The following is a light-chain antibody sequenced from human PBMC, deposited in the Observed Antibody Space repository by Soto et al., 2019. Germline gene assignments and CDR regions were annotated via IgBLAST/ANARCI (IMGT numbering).Light chain of an antibody. V-gene: IGLV2-14*03. Sequence: QSALTQPASVSGSPGQSITISCTGTSSDLGAYNYVSWYQHHPGKAPKLMIYDVSNRPSGVSNRFSGSKSGNTASLTISGLQSEDEADYYCSSYTSSSASTYVFGTGTQLTVL. CDR3: SSYTSSSASTYV. CDR2: DVS. J-gene: IGLJ1*01. CDR1: SSDLGAYNY.